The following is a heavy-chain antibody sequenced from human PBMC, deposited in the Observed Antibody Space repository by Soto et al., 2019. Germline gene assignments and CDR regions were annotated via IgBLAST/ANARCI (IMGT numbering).Heavy chain of an antibody. Sequence: SETLSLTCAVYGGSFSGYYWSWIRQPPGKGLEWIGEINHSGSTNYNPSLKSRVTISVDTSKNQFSLNLSSVTAADTAVYYCARCRSIAARQYVYWGQGTLVTVSS. CDR3: ARCRSIAARQYVY. CDR2: INHSGST. J-gene: IGHJ4*02. CDR1: GGSFSGYY. D-gene: IGHD6-6*01. V-gene: IGHV4-34*01.